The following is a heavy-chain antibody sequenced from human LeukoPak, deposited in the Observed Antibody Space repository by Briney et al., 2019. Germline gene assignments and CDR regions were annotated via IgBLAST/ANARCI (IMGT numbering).Heavy chain of an antibody. CDR1: RFTFRSYA. CDR2: ISGSGGST. V-gene: IGHV3-23*01. Sequence: GGSLRLSCAASRFTFRSYAMSWVRQAPGKGLEWVSAISGSGGSTYYADSVKGRFTISRDNSKIALYLQMNSLRAEDTAVYYCARGDYGSGLNYYYGMDVWGQGTTVTVSS. D-gene: IGHD3-10*01. J-gene: IGHJ6*02. CDR3: ARGDYGSGLNYYYGMDV.